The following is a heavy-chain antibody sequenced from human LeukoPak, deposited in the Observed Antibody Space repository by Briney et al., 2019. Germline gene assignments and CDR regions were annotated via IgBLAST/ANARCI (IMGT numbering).Heavy chain of an antibody. CDR3: AKDLRVVVPAAKVGY. V-gene: IGHV3-30*18. Sequence: GRSLRLSCAASGFTFSSYGMHWVRQAPGKGLEWVAAISYEGSNKYYADSVKGRFTISRDNSKNTLYLQMNSLRAEDTAVYYCAKDLRVVVPAAKVGYWGQGTLVTVSS. J-gene: IGHJ4*02. D-gene: IGHD2-2*01. CDR2: ISYEGSNK. CDR1: GFTFSSYG.